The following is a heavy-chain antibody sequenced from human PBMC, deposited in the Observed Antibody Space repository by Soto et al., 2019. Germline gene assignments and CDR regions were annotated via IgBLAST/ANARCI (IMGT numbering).Heavy chain of an antibody. CDR1: GGTFSSYA. Sequence: QVQLVQSGAEVKKPGSSVKVSCKASGGTFSSYAISWVRQAPGQGLEWMGGIIPIFGTANYAQKFQGRVTITADESTSTAYMELSSLRAEDTAVYYCARDKRIVVVPAAIPGGWFDPWGQGTLVTGSS. V-gene: IGHV1-69*01. J-gene: IGHJ5*02. CDR2: IIPIFGTA. CDR3: ARDKRIVVVPAAIPGGWFDP. D-gene: IGHD2-2*02.